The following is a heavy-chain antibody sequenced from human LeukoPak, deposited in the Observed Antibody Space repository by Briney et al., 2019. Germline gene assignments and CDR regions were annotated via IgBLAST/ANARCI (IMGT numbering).Heavy chain of an antibody. CDR3: ARGTRLSSSSWYYGMDV. J-gene: IGHJ6*02. CDR2: IKQDGSEK. V-gene: IGHV3-7*01. D-gene: IGHD6-13*01. CDR1: GFTFSSYW. Sequence: GGSLRLSCAASGFTFSSYWMSWVRQAPGKGLEWVANIKQDGSEKYYVDSVKGRFTISRDNAKNSLYLQMDSLRAEDTAVYYCARGTRLSSSSWYYGMDVWGQGTTVTVSS.